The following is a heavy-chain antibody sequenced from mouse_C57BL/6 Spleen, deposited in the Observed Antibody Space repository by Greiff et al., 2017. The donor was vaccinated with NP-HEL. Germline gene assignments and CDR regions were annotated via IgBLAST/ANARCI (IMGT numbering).Heavy chain of an antibody. CDR2: IDPSDSYT. V-gene: IGHV1-50*01. J-gene: IGHJ1*03. D-gene: IGHD1-1*01. Sequence: QVQLQQPGAELVEPGASVKLSCKASGYTFTSYWMQWVKQRPGQGLEWIGEIDPSDSYTNYNQKFKGKATLTVDTSSSTAYMQLSSLTSEDSAVYYCARPHYYGSSYWYFDVWGTGTTVTVSS. CDR1: GYTFTSYW. CDR3: ARPHYYGSSYWYFDV.